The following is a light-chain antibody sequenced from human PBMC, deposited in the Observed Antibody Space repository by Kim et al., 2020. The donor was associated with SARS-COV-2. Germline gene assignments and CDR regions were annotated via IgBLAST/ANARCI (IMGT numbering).Light chain of an antibody. V-gene: IGLV2-23*02. CDR1: SSDVGSYSL. CDR3: CSYAGSSTSVV. Sequence: QSITISCTGTSSDVGSYSLVSWYQQHPGKAPKLMIYEVSKLPSGVSNRFSGSKSGNTASLTISGLQAEDEADYYCCSYAGSSTSVVFGGGTQLTVL. J-gene: IGLJ2*01. CDR2: EVS.